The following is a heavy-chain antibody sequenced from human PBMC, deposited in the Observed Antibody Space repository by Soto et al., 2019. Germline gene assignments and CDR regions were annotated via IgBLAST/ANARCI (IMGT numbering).Heavy chain of an antibody. CDR1: GFTFSSYA. CDR2: ISYDGSNK. J-gene: IGHJ4*02. D-gene: IGHD3-3*01. Sequence: GGSLRLSCAASGFTFSSYAMHWVRQAPGKGLEWVAVISYDGSNKYYADSVKGRFTISRDNSKNTLYLQMNSLRAEDTAVYYCARETYYDFWSGSLDYWGQGTLVTVSS. CDR3: ARETYYDFWSGSLDY. V-gene: IGHV3-30-3*01.